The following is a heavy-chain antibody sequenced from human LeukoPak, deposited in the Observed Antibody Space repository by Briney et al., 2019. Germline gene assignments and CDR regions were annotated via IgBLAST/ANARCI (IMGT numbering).Heavy chain of an antibody. CDR1: GFTFDNYG. CDR3: VRHDFWSGFKGGDY. CDR2: INANGGNT. Sequence: GGSLRLSCAASGFTFDNYGMSWVRQVPGKGLEWVSSINANGGNTAYADSVRGRFTISRDNAKNSLYLQMNSLRAEDTAFYYCVRHDFWSGFKGGDYWGQGTLVTVSS. J-gene: IGHJ4*02. D-gene: IGHD3-3*01. V-gene: IGHV3-20*04.